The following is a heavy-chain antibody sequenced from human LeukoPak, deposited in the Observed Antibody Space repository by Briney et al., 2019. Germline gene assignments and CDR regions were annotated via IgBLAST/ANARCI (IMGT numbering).Heavy chain of an antibody. D-gene: IGHD1-26*01. Sequence: ASVKVSCKASGYTFINYGFTWVRQAPGQGPEWVGWISPYSGKTNYAQKLQDRVTLTTDTSTNTAYMELRSLKSDDTAIYFCAKGAATDRLIPPVDWGQGTLVTVSS. CDR3: AKGAATDRLIPPVD. J-gene: IGHJ4*02. CDR2: ISPYSGKT. CDR1: GYTFINYG. V-gene: IGHV1-18*01.